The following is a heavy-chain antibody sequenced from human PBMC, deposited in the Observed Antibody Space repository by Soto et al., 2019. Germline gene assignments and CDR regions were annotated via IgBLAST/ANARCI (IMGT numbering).Heavy chain of an antibody. V-gene: IGHV3-30-3*01. Sequence: QVQLVESGGGVVQPGRSLRLSCAASGFTFSSYAMHWVRQAPGKGLEWVAVISYDGSNKYYADSVKGRFTISRDNSKNTLYLQMNSLRAEDTAVYYCARDREYRYGYPTMNDAFDIWGQGTMVTVSS. CDR3: ARDREYRYGYPTMNDAFDI. J-gene: IGHJ3*02. CDR1: GFTFSSYA. CDR2: ISYDGSNK. D-gene: IGHD5-18*01.